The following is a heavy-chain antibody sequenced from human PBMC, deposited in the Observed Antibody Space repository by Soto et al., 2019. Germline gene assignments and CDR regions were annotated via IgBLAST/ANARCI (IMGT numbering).Heavy chain of an antibody. V-gene: IGHV3-23*01. J-gene: IGHJ4*02. CDR1: GGSISSSS. Sequence: ETLSLTCTVSGGSISSSSHYWGWIRQPPGKGLEWVSGISGSGGSTYYADSVKGRFSISRDSSKNTLYLQMNSLRAEDTAVYYCAKDVRLRVPYYFDYWGQGTLVTVSS. CDR3: AKDVRLRVPYYFDY. CDR2: ISGSGGST. D-gene: IGHD3-10*01.